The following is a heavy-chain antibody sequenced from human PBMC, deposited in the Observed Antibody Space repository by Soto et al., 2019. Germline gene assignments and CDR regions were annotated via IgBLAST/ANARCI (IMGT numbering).Heavy chain of an antibody. Sequence: ASVKVSCKASGYTFTGYYMHWVRQAPGQGLEWIGWINVDSGNTNYAQKFQERVTFTRDISTSTAYMELSSLRSEDTAVYYCAAVSGTTVKAGAFDIWGQGTMVTVS. V-gene: IGHV1-58*02. CDR2: INVDSGNT. CDR3: AAVSGTTVKAGAFDI. CDR1: GYTFTGYY. J-gene: IGHJ3*02. D-gene: IGHD4-17*01.